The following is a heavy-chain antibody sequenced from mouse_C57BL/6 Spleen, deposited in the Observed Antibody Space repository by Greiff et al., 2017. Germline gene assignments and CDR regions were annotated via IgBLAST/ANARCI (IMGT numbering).Heavy chain of an antibody. D-gene: IGHD1-1*01. V-gene: IGHV6-3*01. CDR2: IRLKSDNYAT. CDR1: GFTFSNYW. J-gene: IGHJ4*01. Sequence: EVKVEESGGGLVQPGGSMKLSCVASGFTFSNYWMNWVRQSPEKGLEWVAQIRLKSDNYATHYAESVKGRFTISRDDSKSSVYLQMKSLRAEDTGIYYCTPFLYYYGSSYDAMDYWGQGTSVTVSS. CDR3: TPFLYYYGSSYDAMDY.